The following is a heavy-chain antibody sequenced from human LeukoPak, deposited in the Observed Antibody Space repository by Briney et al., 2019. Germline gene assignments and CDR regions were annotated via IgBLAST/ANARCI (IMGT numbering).Heavy chain of an antibody. CDR3: ARGWYSSSWYYFDY. V-gene: IGHV4-59*01. CDR2: IYYSGST. D-gene: IGHD6-13*01. Sequence: SETLSLTCTVSGGSISSYYWSWIRQPPGKGLEWIGYIYYSGSTNYNPSLKSRVTILVDTSKNQFSLKLSSVTAADTAVYYCARGWYSSSWYYFDYWGQGTLVTVSS. J-gene: IGHJ4*02. CDR1: GGSISSYY.